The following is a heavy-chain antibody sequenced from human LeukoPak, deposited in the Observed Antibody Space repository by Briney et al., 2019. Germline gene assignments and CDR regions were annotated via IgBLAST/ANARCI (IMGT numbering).Heavy chain of an antibody. CDR1: GFTFSSYA. J-gene: IGHJ3*02. Sequence: PGGSLRLSCAASGFTFSSYAMSWVRQAPGKGLEWVSAISGSGGSTYYADSVKGRFTISRDNSKNTLYLQMNSLRAEDTAVYYCAKDPDYYDSSGYLDALDIWGQGTMVTVSS. CDR3: AKDPDYYDSSGYLDALDI. V-gene: IGHV3-23*01. CDR2: ISGSGGST. D-gene: IGHD3-22*01.